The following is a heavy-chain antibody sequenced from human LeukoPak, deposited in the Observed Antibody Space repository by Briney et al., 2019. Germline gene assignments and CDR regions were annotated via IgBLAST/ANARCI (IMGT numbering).Heavy chain of an antibody. V-gene: IGHV3-9*01. CDR1: GFTFDDYA. CDR3: AKSYSSSLGHFQH. CDR2: ISWNSDNI. J-gene: IGHJ1*01. D-gene: IGHD6-13*01. Sequence: GRSLRLSCAASGFTFDDYAMHWVRQAPGKGLEWVSGISWNSDNIGYADSVGGRFTISRDNAKNSLYLQMNSLRSEDTALYYCAKSYSSSLGHFQHWGQGTLVTVSS.